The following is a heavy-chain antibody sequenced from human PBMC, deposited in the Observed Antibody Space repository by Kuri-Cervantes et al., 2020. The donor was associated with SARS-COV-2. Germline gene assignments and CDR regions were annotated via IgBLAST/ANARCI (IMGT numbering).Heavy chain of an antibody. CDR3: AKDMAYCGGDCSFGYYYYYGMDV. J-gene: IGHJ6*02. Sequence: GESLKISCAASGVTFSSYAMHWVRQAPGKGLEWVAVISYDGSNKYYADSVKGRFTISGDNSKNTLYLQMNSLRAEDTAVYYCAKDMAYCGGDCSFGYYYYYGMDVWGQGTTVTVSS. CDR2: ISYDGSNK. V-gene: IGHV3-30-3*01. D-gene: IGHD2-21*02. CDR1: GVTFSSYA.